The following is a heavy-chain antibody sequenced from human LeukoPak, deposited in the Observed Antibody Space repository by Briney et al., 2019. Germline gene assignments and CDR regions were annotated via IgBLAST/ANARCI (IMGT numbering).Heavy chain of an antibody. CDR2: IYYSGST. CDR1: GYSFSSGYY. Sequence: SETLSLTCAVSGYSFSSGYYWGWIRQPPGKGLEWIGYIYYSGSTNYNPSLKSRVTISVDTSKNQFSLKLSSVTAADTAVYYCARDLPGSSSLLSRYMDVWGKGTTVTVSS. V-gene: IGHV4-61*01. J-gene: IGHJ6*03. CDR3: ARDLPGSSSLLSRYMDV. D-gene: IGHD6-6*01.